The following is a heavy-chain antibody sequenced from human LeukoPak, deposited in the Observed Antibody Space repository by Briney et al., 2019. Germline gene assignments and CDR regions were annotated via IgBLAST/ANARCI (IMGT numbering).Heavy chain of an antibody. V-gene: IGHV4-59*12. CDR1: GGSISSYY. D-gene: IGHD3-9*01. J-gene: IGHJ3*02. CDR3: ARAGYDILTGYYRGSIFDI. Sequence: SETLSLTCTVSGGSISSYYWSWIRQPPGKGLEWIGYIYNSGNTNYNPSLKSRVTISVDTSKNQFSLKLSSVTAADTAVYYCARAGYDILTGYYRGSIFDIWGQGTMVTVSS. CDR2: IYNSGNT.